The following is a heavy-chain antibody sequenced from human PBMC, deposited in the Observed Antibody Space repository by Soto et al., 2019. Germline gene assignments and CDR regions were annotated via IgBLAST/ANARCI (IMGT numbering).Heavy chain of an antibody. Sequence: GPAVQVSCKASCYTFTTYCISWFRQSPWQCVFFMGWISAYNGNTNYAQKLQGRVTMTTDTSTSTAYMELRSLRSDDTAVYYCARDKPFQQQVVTATNYYFDYWGQGTLVTVSS. CDR1: CYTFTTYC. CDR2: ISAYNGNT. V-gene: IGHV1-18*01. CDR3: ARDKPFQQQVVTATNYYFDY. D-gene: IGHD2-21*02. J-gene: IGHJ4*02.